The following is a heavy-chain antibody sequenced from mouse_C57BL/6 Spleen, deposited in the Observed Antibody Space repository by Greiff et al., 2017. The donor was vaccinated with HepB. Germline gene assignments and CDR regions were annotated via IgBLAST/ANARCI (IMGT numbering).Heavy chain of an antibody. CDR1: GYTFTDYY. Sequence: VQLQQSGPVLVKPGASVKMSCKASGYTFTDYYMNWVKQSHGKSLEWIGVINPYNGGTSYNQKFKGKATLTVDKSSSTAYMELNSLTSEDSAVYYCARAGGYDGTWFAYWGQGTLVTVSA. CDR3: ARAGGYDGTWFAY. D-gene: IGHD2-2*01. J-gene: IGHJ3*01. CDR2: INPYNGGT. V-gene: IGHV1-19*01.